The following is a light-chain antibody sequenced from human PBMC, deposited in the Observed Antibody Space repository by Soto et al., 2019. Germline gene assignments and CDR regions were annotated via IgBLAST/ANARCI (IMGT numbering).Light chain of an antibody. J-gene: IGLJ2*01. CDR2: GNR. Sequence: QSVLTQPPSVSGAPGQRVTISCTGNSSNLGAGYDVHWYQQLPGAAPKLVIFGNRNRPSGVPERFSGSKSGASASLAISGLQSEDEADYYCATWDESLNGVIFGGGTKLTVL. V-gene: IGLV1-40*01. CDR1: SSNLGAGYD. CDR3: ATWDESLNGVI.